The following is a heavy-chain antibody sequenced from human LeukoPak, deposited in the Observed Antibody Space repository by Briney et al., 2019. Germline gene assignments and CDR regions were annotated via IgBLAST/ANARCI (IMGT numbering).Heavy chain of an antibody. CDR1: GGSISSNNYY. CDR3: ARATSAGDYFDY. J-gene: IGHJ4*02. Sequence: SQTLSLTCTVSGGSISSNNYYWSWIRQPPGKGLEWIAYIYYSGSTNYNPSLKSRVTISVDTSKNQFSLKLSSVTAADTAVYYCARATSAGDYFDYWGQGTLVTVSS. V-gene: IGHV4-61*01. D-gene: IGHD2-21*01. CDR2: IYYSGST.